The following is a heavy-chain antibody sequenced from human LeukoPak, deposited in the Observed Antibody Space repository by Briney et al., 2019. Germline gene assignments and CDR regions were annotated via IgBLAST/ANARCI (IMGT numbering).Heavy chain of an antibody. V-gene: IGHV4-39*01. Sequence: SETLSLTCTVSGGSISSSGYDWAWIRQPPGKGLEWIGTIYSNGRTSYNPSLKSRVTIFLDTSKNQFSLKLSSVTAADTAVYYCARLRHYWAGRFFDWVWGQGTLVTVSS. J-gene: IGHJ4*02. CDR3: ARLRHYWAGRFFDWV. D-gene: IGHD3-9*01. CDR2: IYSNGRT. CDR1: GGSISSSGYD.